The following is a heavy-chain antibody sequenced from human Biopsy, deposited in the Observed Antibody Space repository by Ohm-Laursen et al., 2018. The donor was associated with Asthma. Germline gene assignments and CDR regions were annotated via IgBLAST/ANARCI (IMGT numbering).Heavy chain of an antibody. CDR2: INPNGGAT. J-gene: IGHJ5*02. Sequence: ESSVKVSCKASGYSFTDYHLHWVRQAPGEGLEWMGRINPNGGATIYAQKFQGRVTMTRDTSISTAYMELSRLTSDDTAVYYCARVQKSPGDRWFDPWGQGTLVTVSS. V-gene: IGHV1-2*06. D-gene: IGHD7-27*01. CDR3: ARVQKSPGDRWFDP. CDR1: GYSFTDYH.